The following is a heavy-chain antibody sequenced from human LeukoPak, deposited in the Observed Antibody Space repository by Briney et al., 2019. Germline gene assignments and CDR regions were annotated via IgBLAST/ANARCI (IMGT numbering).Heavy chain of an antibody. D-gene: IGHD3-22*01. CDR3: ARSGGYIDY. CDR1: GFTFSNYW. J-gene: IGHJ4*02. V-gene: IGHV3-74*01. CDR2: INTDGSTS. Sequence: GGSLRLSCAASGFTFSNYWMHWVRQAPGKGLVWVSHINTDGSTSGYADSVKGRFTIPRDNAKNTLYLQMNSLRPEDTAIYYCARSGGYIDYWGQGTLVTVSS.